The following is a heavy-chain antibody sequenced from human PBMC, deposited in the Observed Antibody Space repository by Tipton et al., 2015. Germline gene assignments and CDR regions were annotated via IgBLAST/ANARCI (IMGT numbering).Heavy chain of an antibody. CDR3: ARGAGSWFDP. V-gene: IGHV4-34*01. CDR1: GGSFSGYY. CDR2: INYTGSL. J-gene: IGHJ5*02. Sequence: TLSLTCAVYGGSFSGYYWTWIRQPPGKGLEWLGEINYTGSLQDNPSLRSRVTMSVDTSKNQFSLKLSSVTAADTAVYYCARGAGSWFDPWGQGTLVTVSS.